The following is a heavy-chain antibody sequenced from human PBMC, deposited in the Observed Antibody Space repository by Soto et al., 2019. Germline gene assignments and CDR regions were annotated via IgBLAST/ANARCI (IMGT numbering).Heavy chain of an antibody. D-gene: IGHD3-3*01. CDR2: IYYSGST. Sequence: SETLPRIGKVSPRCIRVYSWSGRRESRGRCRERIGYIYYSGSTNYNPSLKSRVTISVDTSKNQFSLKLSSVTAADTAVYYCARGSYYDFWSGSPWRYYYYMDVWGKGTTVTVSS. J-gene: IGHJ6*03. CDR3: ARGSYYDFWSGSPWRYYYYMDV. V-gene: IGHV4-59*01. CDR1: PRCIRVYS.